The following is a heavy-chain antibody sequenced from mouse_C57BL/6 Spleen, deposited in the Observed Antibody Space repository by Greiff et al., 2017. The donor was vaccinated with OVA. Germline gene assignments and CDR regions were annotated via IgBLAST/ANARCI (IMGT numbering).Heavy chain of an antibody. D-gene: IGHD2-5*01. V-gene: IGHV6-6*01. Sequence: EVMLVESGGGLVQPGGSMKLSCAASGFTFSDAWMDWVRQSPEKGLEWVAEIRNKANNHATYYAESVKGRFTISRDDSKSSVYLQMNSLSAEDTGIYYCTRDSNYVDFDVWGTGTTVTVSS. CDR2: IRNKANNHAT. CDR1: GFTFSDAW. CDR3: TRDSNYVDFDV. J-gene: IGHJ1*03.